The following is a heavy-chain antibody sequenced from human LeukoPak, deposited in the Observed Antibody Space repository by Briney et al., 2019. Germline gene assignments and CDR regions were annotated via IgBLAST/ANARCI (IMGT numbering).Heavy chain of an antibody. V-gene: IGHV3-11*01. CDR2: ISSSGSTI. D-gene: IGHD1-26*01. Sequence: KPGGSLRLSCAASGFTFSDYYMSWIRQAPGKGLEWVSYISSSGSTIYYADSVKGRFTISRDNAKNSLYLQMNSLRAEDTAVYYCARDSSFGWELLLLFDYWGQGTLVTVSS. CDR1: GFTFSDYY. CDR3: ARDSSFGWELLLLFDY. J-gene: IGHJ4*02.